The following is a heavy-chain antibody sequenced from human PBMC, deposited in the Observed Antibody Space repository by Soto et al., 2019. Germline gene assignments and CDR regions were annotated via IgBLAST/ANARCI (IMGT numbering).Heavy chain of an antibody. CDR2: IFAIFHTP. D-gene: IGHD5-18*01. Sequence: QVQLVQSGAEVKEPGSSVKVSCKASGGTFSSYAISWVRQAPGQGPEWMGGIFAIFHTPIYAQNFQGRLTITADESTSTTCMELSSLRSEDTAVYYCAREISYGFFDYWGQGTLVSVPS. CDR1: GGTFSSYA. V-gene: IGHV1-69*01. CDR3: AREISYGFFDY. J-gene: IGHJ4*02.